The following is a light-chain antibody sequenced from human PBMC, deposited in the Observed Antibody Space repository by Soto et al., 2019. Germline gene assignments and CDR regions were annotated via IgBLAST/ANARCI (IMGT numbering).Light chain of an antibody. Sequence: QSVLTQPPSASGTPGQRVTISCSGSSSNIGSYDADWYQHLPGTAPKLLLYANSLRPSGVPDRFSSSKSGTSASLAVSGLQSEDEADYYCAAWDASLKGLVFGGGTKLTVL. J-gene: IGLJ3*02. CDR1: SSNIGSYD. CDR2: ANS. V-gene: IGLV1-44*01. CDR3: AAWDASLKGLV.